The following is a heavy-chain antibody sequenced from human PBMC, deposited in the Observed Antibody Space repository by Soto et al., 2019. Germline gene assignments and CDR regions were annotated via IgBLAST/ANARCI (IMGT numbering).Heavy chain of an antibody. J-gene: IGHJ6*02. D-gene: IGHD3-10*01. Sequence: SVKVSCKASGGTFSSYAISWVRQAPGQGLEWMGGIVPIFDKRKYAGKFQDRVTINADESTSTAYMELRSLTSDDTAVYYCARDIYRGADYNIGSFFGMDVWGQGTTVTVSS. CDR2: IVPIFDKR. CDR3: ARDIYRGADYNIGSFFGMDV. CDR1: GGTFSSYA. V-gene: IGHV1-69*13.